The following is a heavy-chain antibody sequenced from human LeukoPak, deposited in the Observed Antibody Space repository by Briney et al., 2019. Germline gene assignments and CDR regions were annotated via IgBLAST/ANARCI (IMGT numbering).Heavy chain of an antibody. V-gene: IGHV3-7*03. J-gene: IGHJ6*02. CDR2: VNRGGSET. Sequence: GGSLRLSCAASGFALSSHWMTWVRQVPGRGPEWVANVNRGGSETYYLDSVKGRFTISKDNAKNSLYLQMSSLRAEDTALYHCARNNGMDVWGQGTTVIVSS. CDR3: ARNNGMDV. CDR1: GFALSSHW.